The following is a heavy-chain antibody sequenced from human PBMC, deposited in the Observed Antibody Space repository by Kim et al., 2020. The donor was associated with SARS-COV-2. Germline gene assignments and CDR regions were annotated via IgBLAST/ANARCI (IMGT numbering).Heavy chain of an antibody. V-gene: IGHV3-23*01. J-gene: IGHJ4*02. D-gene: IGHD6-13*01. Sequence: YADSVKGRFTISRDNSKNTLYLQMNSLRAEDTAVYYCAKVRGSLAAAGDYWGQGTLVTVSS. CDR3: AKVRGSLAAAGDY.